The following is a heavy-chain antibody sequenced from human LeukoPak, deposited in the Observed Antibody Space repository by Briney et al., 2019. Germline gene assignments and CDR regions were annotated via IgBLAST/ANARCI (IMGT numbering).Heavy chain of an antibody. V-gene: IGHV4-59*08. Sequence: SETLSLTCTVSRGSMSPYHWGWIRQPPGKGLEWTGYIYYSGSTNYNPSLNSRVTISVDTSKNQFSLRLSSVTAADTAIYYCARGATTYYYDSSGYYYLYYFDYWGQGTLVTVSS. CDR1: RGSMSPYH. J-gene: IGHJ4*02. CDR3: ARGATTYYYDSSGYYYLYYFDY. CDR2: IYYSGST. D-gene: IGHD3-22*01.